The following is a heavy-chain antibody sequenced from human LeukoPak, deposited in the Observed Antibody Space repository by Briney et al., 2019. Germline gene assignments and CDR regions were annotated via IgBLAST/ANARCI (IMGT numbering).Heavy chain of an antibody. D-gene: IGHD2-2*01. Sequence: PGGSLRLSCAASGFNFNSYALSWVRQAPGKGLECVSGISGSGGATKYADSVEGRFTISRDNAKNTLYLQMNSLRAEDTAVYYCARNRAGYCSSTSCYGFDYWGQGTLVTVSS. J-gene: IGHJ4*02. CDR3: ARNRAGYCSSTSCYGFDY. CDR2: ISGSGGAT. V-gene: IGHV3-23*01. CDR1: GFNFNSYA.